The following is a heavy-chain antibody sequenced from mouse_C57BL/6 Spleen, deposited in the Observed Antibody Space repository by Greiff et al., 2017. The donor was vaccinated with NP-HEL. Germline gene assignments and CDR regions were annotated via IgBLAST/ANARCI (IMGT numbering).Heavy chain of an antibody. CDR1: GFTFSDYG. CDR3: ARCGSSWGYYAMDY. J-gene: IGHJ4*01. V-gene: IGHV5-17*01. D-gene: IGHD1-1*01. CDR2: ISSGSSTI. Sequence: EVQLMESGGGLVKPGGSLKLSCAASGFTFSDYGMHWVRQAPEKGLEWVAYISSGSSTIYYADTVKGRFTISRDNAKNTLFLQMTSLRSEDTAMYYCARCGSSWGYYAMDYWGQGTSVTVSS.